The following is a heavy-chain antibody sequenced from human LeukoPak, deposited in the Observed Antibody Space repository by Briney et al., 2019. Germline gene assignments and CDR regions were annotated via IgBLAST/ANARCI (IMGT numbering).Heavy chain of an antibody. CDR1: GYSFTSYW. Sequence: GESLKISCKGSGYSFTSYWIGWVRQMPGKGLEWMGIIYPGDSDTRYSPSFQGQVTISADKSISTAYLQWSSLKASDTAMYYCARRGGTNSGYDWAPPHFDYWGQGTLVTVSS. J-gene: IGHJ4*02. CDR3: ARRGGTNSGYDWAPPHFDY. CDR2: IYPGDSDT. V-gene: IGHV5-51*01. D-gene: IGHD5-12*01.